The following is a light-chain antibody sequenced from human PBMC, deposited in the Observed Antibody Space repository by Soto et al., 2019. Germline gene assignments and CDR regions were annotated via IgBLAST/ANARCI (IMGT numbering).Light chain of an antibody. CDR1: QSVSSSF. CDR3: QQCGSSRT. Sequence: EIVLTQSPGTLSLSPGERATLSCRASQSVSSSFLAWYQQKPGQAPRLLIYGASSRATGIPDRCSGSGSGTDFTLTISRLEPEDFAVYFCQQCGSSRTFGQGTKVEIK. J-gene: IGKJ1*01. V-gene: IGKV3-20*01. CDR2: GAS.